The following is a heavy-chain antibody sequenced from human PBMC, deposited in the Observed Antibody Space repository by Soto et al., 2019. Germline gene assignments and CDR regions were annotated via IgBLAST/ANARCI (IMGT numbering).Heavy chain of an antibody. V-gene: IGHV3-66*01. D-gene: IGHD3-22*01. CDR1: GFSFSKLW. CDR3: ARVGVIVVVGTFDAFDI. J-gene: IGHJ3*02. Sequence: PGGSLRLSCAASGFSFSKLWMSWVRQTPGKGLEWVSFIYSGGSTYYADSVKGRFTISRDNSKNTLYLQMNSLRAEDTAVYYCARVGVIVVVGTFDAFDIWGQGTMVTVSS. CDR2: IYSGGST.